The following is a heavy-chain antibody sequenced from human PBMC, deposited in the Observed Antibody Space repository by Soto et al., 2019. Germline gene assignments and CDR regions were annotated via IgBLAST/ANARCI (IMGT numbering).Heavy chain of an antibody. CDR2: ISGSGGST. Sequence: GGSLRLSCAASGFTFSSYAMSWVRQAPGKGLEWVSAISGSGGSTYYADSVKGRFTISRDNSKNTLYLQMNSLRAEDTAVYYCATGLPRIAAAGMDYFDYWGQGTLVTVSS. D-gene: IGHD6-13*01. J-gene: IGHJ4*02. V-gene: IGHV3-23*01. CDR3: ATGLPRIAAAGMDYFDY. CDR1: GFTFSSYA.